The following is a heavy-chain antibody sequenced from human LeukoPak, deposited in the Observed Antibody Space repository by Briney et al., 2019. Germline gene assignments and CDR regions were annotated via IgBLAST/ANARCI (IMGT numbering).Heavy chain of an antibody. V-gene: IGHV3-30*18. CDR2: ISYDGGNK. Sequence: GGSLRLSCAVSGFTFSTYGMHWVRQAPGKGLEWVALISYDGGNKYYADSVKGRFTISRDNSKNTLYLQMNSLRAEDTAVYYCAKRSSQYFDYWGQGTLVTVSS. J-gene: IGHJ4*02. CDR1: GFTFSTYG. CDR3: AKRSSQYFDY.